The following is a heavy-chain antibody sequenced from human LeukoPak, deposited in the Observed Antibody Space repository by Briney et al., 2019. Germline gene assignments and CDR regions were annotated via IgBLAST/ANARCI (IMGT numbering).Heavy chain of an antibody. CDR1: GGSISSYY. CDR2: IYYSGST. D-gene: IGHD5-24*01. CDR3: ARDGYNYPFDAFDI. J-gene: IGHJ3*02. V-gene: IGHV4-59*01. Sequence: PSETLSLTCTVSGGSISSYYWTWIRQPPGKGLEWIGYIYYSGSTNYSPSLKSRVTISADTSKNQFSLKLSSVTAADTAVYYCARDGYNYPFDAFDIWGQGTMVAVSS.